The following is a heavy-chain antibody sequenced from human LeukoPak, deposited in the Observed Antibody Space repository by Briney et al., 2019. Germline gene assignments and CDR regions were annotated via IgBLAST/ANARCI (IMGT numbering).Heavy chain of an antibody. J-gene: IGHJ3*02. CDR3: AKDTSSGSLFSRRLGSGFDI. V-gene: IGHV3-48*04. Sequence: PGGSLRLSCAASGFTFSSYSMNWVRQAPGKGLERVSYISSSSSTIYYADSVKGRFTISRDNAKNSLYLQMNSLRAEDTALYYCAKDTSSGSLFSRRLGSGFDIWGQGTMVTVSS. CDR1: GFTFSSYS. D-gene: IGHD3-10*01. CDR2: ISSSSSTI.